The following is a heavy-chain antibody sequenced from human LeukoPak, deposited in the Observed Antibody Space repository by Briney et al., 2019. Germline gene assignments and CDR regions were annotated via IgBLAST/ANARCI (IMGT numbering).Heavy chain of an antibody. V-gene: IGHV3-30*18. CDR1: GFTFSSYG. CDR3: AKDHRGSSTSCDY. J-gene: IGHJ4*02. D-gene: IGHD2-2*01. CDR2: ISYDGSNK. Sequence: GGSLRLSCAASGFTFSSYGMHWVRQAPGKGLEWAAVISYDGSNKYYADSVKGRFTISRDNSKNTLYLQMNSLRAEDTAAYYCAKDHRGSSTSCDYWGQGTLVTVSS.